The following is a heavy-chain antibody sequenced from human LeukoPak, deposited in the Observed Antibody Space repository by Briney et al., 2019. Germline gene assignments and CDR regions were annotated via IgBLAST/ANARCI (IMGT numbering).Heavy chain of an antibody. CDR2: IERDGRST. D-gene: IGHD1-26*01. CDR3: ARERRHEGATVDS. J-gene: IGHJ4*02. CDR1: GFTFSSYW. V-gene: IGHV3-74*01. Sequence: GGSLRLSCAASGFTFSSYWMHWVRQAPGKGLVWVSRIERDGRSTSYADSVRGRFTISRDNAKNTLYLQMNSLRAEDTAVYYCARERRHEGATVDSWGQGTLVTVSS.